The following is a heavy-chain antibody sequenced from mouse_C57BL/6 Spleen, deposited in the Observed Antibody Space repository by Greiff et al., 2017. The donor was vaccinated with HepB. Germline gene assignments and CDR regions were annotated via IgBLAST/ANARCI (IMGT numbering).Heavy chain of an antibody. V-gene: IGHV1-50*01. CDR1: GYTFTSYW. CDR2: IDPSDSYT. Sequence: QVQLQQPGAELVKPGASVKLSCKASGYTFTSYWIQWVKQRPGQGLEWIGEIDPSDSYTNYNQKFKGKATLTVDTSSSTAYMQLSSLTSEDSAVYYCARDSSWGFAYWGQGTLVTVSA. D-gene: IGHD1-1*01. J-gene: IGHJ3*01. CDR3: ARDSSWGFAY.